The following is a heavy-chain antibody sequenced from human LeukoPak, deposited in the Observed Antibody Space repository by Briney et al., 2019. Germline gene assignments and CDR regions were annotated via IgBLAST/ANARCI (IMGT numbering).Heavy chain of an antibody. V-gene: IGHV7-4-1*02. J-gene: IGHJ6*03. CDR2: INTNTGNP. D-gene: IGHD2-15*01. CDR1: GYTFTSYA. Sequence: ASVKVSCKASGYTFTSYAMNWVRQAPGQGLEWMGWINTNTGNPTYAQGFTGRFVFSLDTSVSTAYLQISSLKAEDTAVYYCARDVSTPSAATSPYYYMDVWGKGTTVTVSS. CDR3: ARDVSTPSAATSPYYYMDV.